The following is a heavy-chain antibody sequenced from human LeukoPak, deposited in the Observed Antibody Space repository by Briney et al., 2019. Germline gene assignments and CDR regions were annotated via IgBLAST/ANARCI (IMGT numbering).Heavy chain of an antibody. CDR2: ISAYNGNT. J-gene: IGHJ4*02. D-gene: IGHD2-15*01. CDR1: GYTFTSYG. V-gene: IGHV1-18*01. CDR3: AREWTYCSGGSCYSGPLDY. Sequence: ASVTVSCKASGYTFTSYGISWVRQAPGQGLEWMGWISAYNGNTNYAQKLQGRVTMTTDTSTSTAYMELRSLRSDDTAVYYCAREWTYCSGGSCYSGPLDYLGQGTLVTVSS.